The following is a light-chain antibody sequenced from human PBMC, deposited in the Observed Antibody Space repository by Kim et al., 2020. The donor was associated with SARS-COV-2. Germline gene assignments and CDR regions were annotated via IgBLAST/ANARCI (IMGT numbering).Light chain of an antibody. CDR2: GNS. J-gene: IGLJ1*01. CDR3: QSYDSSLSGYV. Sequence: QRLTTSSTGSSSTFGAGYDVHWYQQHPGTAPKLLISGNSNRPSWVPDRFSGSKSGTSASLAITGLQAEDEADYYCQSYDSSLSGYVFGTGTKVTVL. CDR1: SSTFGAGYD. V-gene: IGLV1-40*01.